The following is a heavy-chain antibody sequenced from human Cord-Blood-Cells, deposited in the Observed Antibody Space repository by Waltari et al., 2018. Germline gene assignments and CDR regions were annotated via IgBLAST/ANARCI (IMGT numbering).Heavy chain of an antibody. J-gene: IGHJ4*02. CDR2: IWYDGSNK. V-gene: IGHV3-33*01. Sequence: QVQLVESGGGVVQPGRSLRRSCASAGFPFSSNGMHWVRQAPAKGLEWVAVIWYDGSNKYYADSVKGRFTISRDNSKNTLYLQMNSLRAEDTAVYYCARDSGSYHFDYWGQGTLVTVSS. CDR3: ARDSGSYHFDY. CDR1: GFPFSSNG. D-gene: IGHD1-26*01.